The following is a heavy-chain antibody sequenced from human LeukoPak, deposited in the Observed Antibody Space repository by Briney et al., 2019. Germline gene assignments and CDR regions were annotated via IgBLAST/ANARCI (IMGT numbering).Heavy chain of an antibody. V-gene: IGHV1-69*05. J-gene: IGHJ5*02. CDR3: ARDRGSYCSSTHCQGWFDP. CDR2: IIPIFGTA. CDR1: GGTFSSYA. D-gene: IGHD2-2*01. Sequence: GASVKVSCKASGGTFSSYAISWVRQAPGQGLEWMGGIIPIFGTANYAQKFQGRVTITTDKSTSTAYMELSSLRSEDTAVYYCARDRGSYCSSTHCQGWFDPWGQGTLVTVSS.